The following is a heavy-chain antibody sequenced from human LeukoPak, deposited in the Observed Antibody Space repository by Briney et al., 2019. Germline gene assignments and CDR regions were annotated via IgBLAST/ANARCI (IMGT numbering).Heavy chain of an antibody. CDR1: GGSISSYY. Sequence: SETLSLTCTVSGGSISSYYWSWIRQPPGKGLEWIGYIYYSGSTNYNPSLKSRVTISVDTSKNQFSLKLSSVTAADTAVYYCARVGTFGGVIDYWGQGTLVTVSS. D-gene: IGHD3-16*01. CDR2: IYYSGST. CDR3: ARVGTFGGVIDY. V-gene: IGHV4-59*01. J-gene: IGHJ4*02.